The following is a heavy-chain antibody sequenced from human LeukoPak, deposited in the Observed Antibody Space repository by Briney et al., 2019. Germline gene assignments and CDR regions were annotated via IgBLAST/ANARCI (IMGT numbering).Heavy chain of an antibody. CDR2: ISTGSNYI. V-gene: IGHV3-21*01. J-gene: IGHJ4*02. CDR3: ARGSSSLDY. D-gene: IGHD6-13*01. Sequence: AGGSLRLSCAASGFTFSGYSMNWVRQAPGKGLEWVSSISTGSNYIYYADSVKGRFTISRDNAKNSLYLQMNSLRAEDTAVYYCARGSSSLDYWGQGTLVTVSS. CDR1: GFTFSGYS.